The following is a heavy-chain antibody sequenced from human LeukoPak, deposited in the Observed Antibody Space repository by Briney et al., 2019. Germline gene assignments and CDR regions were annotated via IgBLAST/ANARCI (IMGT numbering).Heavy chain of an antibody. J-gene: IGHJ4*02. CDR1: GFTFSSYA. CDR2: ISYDGSNK. CDR3: ARQQLVPGLFDY. V-gene: IGHV3-30-3*01. D-gene: IGHD6-13*01. Sequence: GGSLRLSCAASGFTFSSYAMHWVRQAPGKGLEWVAVISYDGSNKYYADSVKGRFTISRDNSKNTLYLQMNSLRAEDTAVYYCARQQLVPGLFDYWGQGTLVTVSS.